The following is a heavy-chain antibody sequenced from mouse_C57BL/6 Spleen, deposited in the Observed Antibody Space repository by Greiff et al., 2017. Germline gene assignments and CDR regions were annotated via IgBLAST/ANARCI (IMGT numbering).Heavy chain of an antibody. D-gene: IGHD2-5*01. Sequence: EVMLVESGGDLVKPGGSLKLSCAASGFTFSSYGMSWVRQTPDKRLEWVATISSGGSYTYYPDSVKGRFTISRDNAKNTLYLQMSSLKSEDTAMYYCARPPYSNYDAMDYWGQGTSVTVSS. CDR3: ARPPYSNYDAMDY. V-gene: IGHV5-6*02. CDR1: GFTFSSYG. J-gene: IGHJ4*01. CDR2: ISSGGSYT.